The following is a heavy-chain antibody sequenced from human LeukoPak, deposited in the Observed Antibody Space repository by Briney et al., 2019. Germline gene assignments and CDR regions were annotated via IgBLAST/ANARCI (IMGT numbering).Heavy chain of an antibody. J-gene: IGHJ6*03. CDR1: GFTFSDYG. D-gene: IGHD5-24*01. V-gene: IGHV3-33*06. CDR2: IWHDGSNK. Sequence: GGSLRLSCAASGFTFSDYGLHWVRQAPGKGLEWVALIWHDGSNKYYADSVMGRFTISRDNSKNTLYLQMNSLRAEDTAMYYCAKDGDAYTEFYYYMDVWGKGTTVTVSS. CDR3: AKDGDAYTEFYYYMDV.